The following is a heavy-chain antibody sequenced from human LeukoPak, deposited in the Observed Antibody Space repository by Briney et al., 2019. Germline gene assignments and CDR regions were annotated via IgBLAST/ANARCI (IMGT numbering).Heavy chain of an antibody. CDR3: ARDTRYYYYYMDV. J-gene: IGHJ6*03. CDR1: GGSISSGSYF. Sequence: SETLSLTCTVSGGSISSGSYFWSWIRQPAGKGLQWIGRIYTSGSTNYNPSLKSRVTMSVDTSKNQFSLKLSSVTAADTAVYYCARDTRYYYYYMDVWGKGTTVTISS. CDR2: IYTSGST. V-gene: IGHV4-61*02.